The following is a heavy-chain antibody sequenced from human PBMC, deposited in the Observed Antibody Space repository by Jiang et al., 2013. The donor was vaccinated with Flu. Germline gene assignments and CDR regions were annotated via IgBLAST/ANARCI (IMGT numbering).Heavy chain of an antibody. V-gene: IGHV1-46*01. D-gene: IGHD3-10*01. J-gene: IGHJ4*02. CDR2: INPSGGST. CDR1: GYTFTSYY. Sequence: QLVESGAEVKKPGASVKVSCKASGYTFTSYYIHWVRQAPGQGLEWMGIINPSGGSTTYAQKFQGRVTMTRDTSTSTFYMELSSLRSEDTAMYYCARVGGAIDFDYWGQGTLVTVSS. CDR3: ARVGGAIDFDY.